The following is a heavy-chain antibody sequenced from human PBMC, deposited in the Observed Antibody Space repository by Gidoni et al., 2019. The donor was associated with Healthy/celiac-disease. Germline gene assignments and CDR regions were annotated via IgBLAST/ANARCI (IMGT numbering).Heavy chain of an antibody. Sequence: QVQLQESGPGLVKPSETLSLTCTVAGGSSRSYYWSWIRQPTGKGLEDIGYIYYSGSTSYNPSLKSRITISIDTSKNHFSLKLSSVTASDTAVYYCAREGINYYFDFLGQGTLVTVSS. J-gene: IGHJ4*02. CDR3: AREGINYYFDF. V-gene: IGHV4-59*01. CDR1: GGSSRSYY. CDR2: IYYSGST. D-gene: IGHD1-1*01.